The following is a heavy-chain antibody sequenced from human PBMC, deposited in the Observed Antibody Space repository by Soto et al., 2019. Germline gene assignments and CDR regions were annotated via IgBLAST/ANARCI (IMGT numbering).Heavy chain of an antibody. CDR3: ARDEHSGYDWNYYGMDV. Sequence: PSETLSLTCTVSGGSISSSSYYWGWIRQAPGKGLEWIGSIYYSGSTYYNPSLKSRVTISVDTSKNQFSLKLSSVTAADTAVYYCARDEHSGYDWNYYGMDVWGQGTTVT. CDR2: IYYSGST. J-gene: IGHJ6*02. CDR1: GGSISSSSYY. D-gene: IGHD5-12*01. V-gene: IGHV4-39*02.